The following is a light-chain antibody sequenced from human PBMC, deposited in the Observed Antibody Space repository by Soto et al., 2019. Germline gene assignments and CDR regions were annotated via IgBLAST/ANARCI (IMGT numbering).Light chain of an antibody. CDR2: EVS. Sequence: QSALTQPASVSGSPGQSITISCTGTSSDVGGYNYVSWYQQHPGKAPKLMIYEVSNRPSGVSNRFSGSKSGNTASLTFSGXQAEDEADYYCSSYTSSSTVFGTGTKVTVL. CDR3: SSYTSSSTV. CDR1: SSDVGGYNY. V-gene: IGLV2-14*01. J-gene: IGLJ1*01.